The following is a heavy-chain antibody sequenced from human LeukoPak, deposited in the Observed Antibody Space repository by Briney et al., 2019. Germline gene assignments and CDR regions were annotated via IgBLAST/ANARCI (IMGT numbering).Heavy chain of an antibody. CDR3: ARQTVDIAAAGMLDY. Sequence: SETLSLTCTVSGGSISSYYWSWIRQPPGKGLEWIGYIYYSGGTNYNPSLKSRVTISVDTSKNQFSLKLSSVTAADTAVYYCARQTVDIAAAGMLDYWGQGTLVTVSS. CDR2: IYYSGGT. V-gene: IGHV4-59*08. CDR1: GGSISSYY. J-gene: IGHJ4*02. D-gene: IGHD6-13*01.